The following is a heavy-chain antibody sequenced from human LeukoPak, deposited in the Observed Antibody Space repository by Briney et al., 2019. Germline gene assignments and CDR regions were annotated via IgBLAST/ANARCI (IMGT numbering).Heavy chain of an antibody. V-gene: IGHV4-61*02. D-gene: IGHD3-22*01. CDR1: GGSISSGSYY. CDR2: IYISGST. CDR3: ASRYYDSSSGAFDI. Sequence: SETLSLTCTVSGGSISSGSYYWSWIRQPAGKGLEWIGRIYISGSTNYNPSLKRRVTISVDTSKNQFSLKLSSVTAADTAVYYCASRYYDSSSGAFDIWGQGTMVTVSS. J-gene: IGHJ3*02.